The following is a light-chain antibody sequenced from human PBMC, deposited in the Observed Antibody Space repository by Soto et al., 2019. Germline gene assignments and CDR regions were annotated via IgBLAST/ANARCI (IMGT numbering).Light chain of an antibody. Sequence: DIQLTQSPSFLSASVGDRVTITCRASQGISSYLAWYQQKPGKAPKLLIYAASTLQSGVPSRFSGSGSGTEFTLTISSLQPADFATYYCQQLNSYPSTFCQGTKVEIK. J-gene: IGKJ1*01. CDR2: AAS. V-gene: IGKV1-9*01. CDR1: QGISSY. CDR3: QQLNSYPST.